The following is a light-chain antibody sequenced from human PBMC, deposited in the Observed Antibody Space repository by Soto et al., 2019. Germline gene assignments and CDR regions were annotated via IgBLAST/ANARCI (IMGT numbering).Light chain of an antibody. J-gene: IGKJ1*01. V-gene: IGKV1-5*01. CDR2: DAS. Sequence: DIQMTQSPSSLSASVGDRVTITCQASQDISNYLNWYQQKPGKAPRLLIHDASSLEGGVPSRISGSGYETEFTLTISSLQPEDAAIYYCQQYKSYSPTFGQGTKVDI. CDR1: QDISNY. CDR3: QQYKSYSPT.